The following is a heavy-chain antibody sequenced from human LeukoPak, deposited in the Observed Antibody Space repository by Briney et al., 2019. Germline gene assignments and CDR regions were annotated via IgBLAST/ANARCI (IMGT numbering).Heavy chain of an antibody. CDR3: ARDHSAVAGTYYFDY. V-gene: IGHV1-69*04. CDR2: IIPILGIA. Sequence: GASVKVSCKASGGTFSSYAISWVRQAPGQGLEWMGRIIPILGIANYAQKFQGRVTITADKSTSTAYMELSSLRSEDTAVYYCARDHSAVAGTYYFDYWGQGTLVTVSS. J-gene: IGHJ4*02. CDR1: GGTFSSYA. D-gene: IGHD6-19*01.